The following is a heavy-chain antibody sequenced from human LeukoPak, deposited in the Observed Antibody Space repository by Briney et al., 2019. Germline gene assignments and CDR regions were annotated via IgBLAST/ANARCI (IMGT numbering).Heavy chain of an antibody. CDR1: GYTFTDYY. Sequence: ASVKVSCKASGYTFTDYYIHWVRQAPGQGLEWMGRINPNSGGTNYAQTFQGRVTMTRDTSISTAYMELSRLRSDDTAVYYCAPSFYCGGGTCYSGYYSDYWGQGTLVTVSS. J-gene: IGHJ4*02. V-gene: IGHV1-2*06. D-gene: IGHD2-15*01. CDR3: APSFYCGGGTCYSGYYSDY. CDR2: INPNSGGT.